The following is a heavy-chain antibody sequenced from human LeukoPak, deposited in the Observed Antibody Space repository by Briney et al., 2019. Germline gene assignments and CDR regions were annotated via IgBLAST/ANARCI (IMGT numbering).Heavy chain of an antibody. D-gene: IGHD3-9*01. CDR3: AGGSGYFDWLLNYYYYGMDV. CDR2: IYTSGST. V-gene: IGHV4-4*07. CDR1: GGSISSYY. Sequence: PSETLSLTCTVSGGSISSYYWSWIRQPAGKGLEWIGRIYTSGSTNYNPSLKSRVTMSVDTSKNQFSLKLSSVTAADTAVYYCAGGSGYFDWLLNYYYYGMDVWGQGTTVNVSS. J-gene: IGHJ6*02.